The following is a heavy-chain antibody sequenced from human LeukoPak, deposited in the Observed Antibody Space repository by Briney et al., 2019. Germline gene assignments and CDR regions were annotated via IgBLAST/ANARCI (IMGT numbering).Heavy chain of an antibody. V-gene: IGHV4-59*01. D-gene: IGHD1-1*01. Sequence: PETLSLTCTVSGGSISSYYWTFIRQPPGKGLEWIGYIYYSGSTNYNPSLKSRATISVDTSKNQFSLKLTSVTAADTAVYYCARWGPLGTHNDAFDIWGHGTMVTVSS. CDR3: ARWGPLGTHNDAFDI. CDR2: IYYSGST. J-gene: IGHJ3*02. CDR1: GGSISSYY.